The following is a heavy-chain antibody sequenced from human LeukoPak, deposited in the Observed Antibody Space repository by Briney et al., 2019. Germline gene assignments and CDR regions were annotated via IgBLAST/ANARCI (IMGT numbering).Heavy chain of an antibody. CDR3: ARDENWFDP. CDR2: ISTSGTTI. CDR1: GFTFSSYE. V-gene: IGHV3-48*03. J-gene: IGHJ5*02. Sequence: PGGSLRLSCAASGFTFSSYEMNWVRQAPGKGLEWVSYISTSGTTIYYADSVKGRFTISRDNAKKSLYLQMNSLRAEDTAVYYCARDENWFDPWGQGTLVTVSS.